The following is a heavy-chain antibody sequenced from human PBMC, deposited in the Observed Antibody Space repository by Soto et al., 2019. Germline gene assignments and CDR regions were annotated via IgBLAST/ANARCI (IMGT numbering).Heavy chain of an antibody. CDR3: AKGRGPDGFDM. CDR2: ISYDGSNK. V-gene: IGHV3-30*18. Sequence: GGSLRLSCTAAGFTFRSYGMHWVRQAPGKGLEWVAVISYDGSNKYYIGSVKGRFTISRDNSKNTLYLQMNSLRAEDAALYYCAKGRGPDGFDMWGQGTMVTVSS. J-gene: IGHJ3*02. CDR1: GFTFRSYG.